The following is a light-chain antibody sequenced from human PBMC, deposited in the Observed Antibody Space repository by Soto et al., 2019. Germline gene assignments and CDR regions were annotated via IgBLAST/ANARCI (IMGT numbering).Light chain of an antibody. CDR2: GAS. Sequence: DIVMTQSPATLSVSPGERATLSCRASQSVHSNLAWYQQKPGQAPRLLFHGASTRATDVPARFSGSGSGTEFTLTISSLRSEDFAIYYCQQYNDWPPVFGQGTKVE. CDR3: QQYNDWPPV. CDR1: QSVHSN. J-gene: IGKJ1*01. V-gene: IGKV3-15*01.